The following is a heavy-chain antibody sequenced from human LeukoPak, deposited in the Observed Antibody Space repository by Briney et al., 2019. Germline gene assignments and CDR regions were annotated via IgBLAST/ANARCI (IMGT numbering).Heavy chain of an antibody. D-gene: IGHD5-18*01. CDR2: INPNSGGT. CDR3: VTGFTTMAVDYFDY. J-gene: IGHJ4*02. CDR1: GYTFTGYY. Sequence: ASVKVSCKASGYTFTGYYMHWVRQAPGQGLEWMGWINPNSGGTNYAQKFQGRVTMTRDTSISTAYMELSSLRSEDTAVYYCVTGFTTMAVDYFDYWGQGTLVTVSP. V-gene: IGHV1-2*02.